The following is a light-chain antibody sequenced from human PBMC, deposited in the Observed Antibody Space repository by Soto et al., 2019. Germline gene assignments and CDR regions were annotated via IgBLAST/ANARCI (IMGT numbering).Light chain of an antibody. V-gene: IGKV3-11*01. Sequence: EIVLTQSPATLSAFAGDRVTLSCRASQYINTRLAWYQHRPGQAPRLLIYQTSIRAAGIPARFSASGSGTDFTLTISDVQPEDFAVYYCQQRSNWPLTFGGGTKVDIK. J-gene: IGKJ4*01. CDR1: QYINTR. CDR2: QTS. CDR3: QQRSNWPLT.